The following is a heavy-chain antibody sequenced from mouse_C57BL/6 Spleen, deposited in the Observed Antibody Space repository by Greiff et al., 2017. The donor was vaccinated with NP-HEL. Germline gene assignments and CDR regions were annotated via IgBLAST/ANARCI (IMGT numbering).Heavy chain of an antibody. D-gene: IGHD1-1*01. CDR1: GYTFTDYY. CDR2: INPNNGGT. V-gene: IGHV1-26*01. CDR3: ARRYYGSSFFDY. Sequence: EVQLQQSGPELVKPGASVKISCKASGYTFTDYYMNWVKQSHGKSLEWIGDINPNNGGTSYNQKFTGKATLTVDKSSSTAYMELRSLTSEDSAVYYCARRYYGSSFFDYWGQGTTLTVSS. J-gene: IGHJ2*01.